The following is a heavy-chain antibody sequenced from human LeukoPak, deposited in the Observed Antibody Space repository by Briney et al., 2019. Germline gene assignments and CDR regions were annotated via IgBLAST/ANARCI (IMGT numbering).Heavy chain of an antibody. Sequence: PSETLSLTCTVSGGSISSYYWSWIRQPPGKGLEWIGYVSYSGSINYNPSLKSRVTMSVDRSRNQFSLKLDSVTAADTAVYYCARHIDNGWYAYWGQGTLVTVSS. CDR3: ARHIDNGWYAY. CDR2: VSYSGSI. D-gene: IGHD6-19*01. J-gene: IGHJ4*02. V-gene: IGHV4-59*08. CDR1: GGSISSYY.